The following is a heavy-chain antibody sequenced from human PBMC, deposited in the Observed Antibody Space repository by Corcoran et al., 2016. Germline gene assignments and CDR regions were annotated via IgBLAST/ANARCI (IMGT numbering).Heavy chain of an antibody. CDR2: IYPGDFDS. Sequence: EVQLVQSGVEVKKPGESLKISCKGSGYSFTSYWIGWVRQLPGKGLEWMGIIYPGDFDSRYSPSFQGQVTISADKSTNTAVLQWSSLKASDTAMYYCARHADSGSSLDALDIWGQGTMVTVSS. V-gene: IGHV5-51*01. J-gene: IGHJ3*02. D-gene: IGHD1-26*01. CDR3: ARHADSGSSLDALDI. CDR1: GYSFTSYW.